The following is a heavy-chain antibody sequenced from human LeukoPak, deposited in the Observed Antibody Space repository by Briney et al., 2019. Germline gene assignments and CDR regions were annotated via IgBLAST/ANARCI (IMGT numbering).Heavy chain of an antibody. Sequence: GESLKISCKTSGYRFSSYWIGWVRQKPGKGLEWMGIIYPGDSDTRYSPTFQGHVTISADNSITTAYLQWSSLKASDTAIYYCARLGRAAASGIGWFDPWGQGTLVTVSS. CDR1: GYRFSSYW. J-gene: IGHJ5*02. D-gene: IGHD2-2*01. CDR2: IYPGDSDT. V-gene: IGHV5-51*01. CDR3: ARLGRAAASGIGWFDP.